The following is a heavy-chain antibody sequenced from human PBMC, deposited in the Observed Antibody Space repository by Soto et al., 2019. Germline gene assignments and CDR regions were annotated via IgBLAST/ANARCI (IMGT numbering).Heavy chain of an antibody. V-gene: IGHV1-3*01. CDR1: GYTFTGYA. D-gene: IGHD2-2*01. CDR3: ARGNCSITSCQSYFDF. CDR2: INGGNGDT. J-gene: IGHJ4*02. Sequence: ASVKVSCKASGYTFTGYAIHWVRQAPGQRHEWMGWINGGNGDTKYSQKFQGRDTITRDTSASTAYMELTSPGSEDTAVSHCARGNCSITSCQSYFDFWGQGTLVTVS.